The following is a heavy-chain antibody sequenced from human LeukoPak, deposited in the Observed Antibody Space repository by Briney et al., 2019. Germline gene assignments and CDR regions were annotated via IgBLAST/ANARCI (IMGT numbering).Heavy chain of an antibody. CDR3: ATGSQYYYDPLCY. CDR1: GYSISSGYY. D-gene: IGHD3-22*01. Sequence: SETLSLTCTVSGYSISSGYYWGWIRQPPGKGLEWIGSIYHSGSTYYNPSLKSRVTISVDTSKNQFSLKLSSVTAADTAVYYCATGSQYYYDPLCYWGQGTLVTVSS. J-gene: IGHJ4*02. CDR2: IYHSGST. V-gene: IGHV4-38-2*02.